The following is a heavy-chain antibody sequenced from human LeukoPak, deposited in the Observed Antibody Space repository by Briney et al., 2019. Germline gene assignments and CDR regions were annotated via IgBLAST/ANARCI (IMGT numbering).Heavy chain of an antibody. CDR1: GGSISSYY. V-gene: IGHV4-59*01. D-gene: IGHD2-15*01. Sequence: PSETLSLTCRVSGGSISSYYWSWIRQPPGKGLEWIGYIYYSGSTNYNPSLKSRVTISVDTSKNQFSLKLSSVTAADTAVYYCARGPNCSGGSCYLDYWGQGTLVTVSS. CDR2: IYYSGST. J-gene: IGHJ4*02. CDR3: ARGPNCSGGSCYLDY.